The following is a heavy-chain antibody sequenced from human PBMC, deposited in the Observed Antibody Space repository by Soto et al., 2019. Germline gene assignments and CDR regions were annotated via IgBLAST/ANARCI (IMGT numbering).Heavy chain of an antibody. CDR1: GFTFSGYG. CDR2: TRHDGSNT. D-gene: IGHD1-26*01. Sequence: ESGGGVVQPGRSLRLSCAASGFTFSGYGMHWVRQAPGKGLEWVAITRHDGSNTYYADSVRGRFTISRDNSKKTLYLQMDSLRAEDTAVYYCARDGVGATTFFGYCDYWGQGTLVTVSS. J-gene: IGHJ4*02. CDR3: ARDGVGATTFFGYCDY. V-gene: IGHV3-33*01.